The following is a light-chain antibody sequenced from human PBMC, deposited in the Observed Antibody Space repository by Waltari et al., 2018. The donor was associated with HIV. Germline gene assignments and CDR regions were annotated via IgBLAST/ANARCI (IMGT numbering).Light chain of an antibody. J-gene: IGKJ5*01. Sequence: DIQMTLSPSTPSVSVGDRVIITCRSSQNVDKWLPWYQQRPGSAPKALIYKTSTLQTGVPSRFSGSGSGTAFSLTISSLQPDDFATYYCQQYKSFSLTFGQGTRLAIK. CDR1: QNVDKW. CDR3: QQYKSFSLT. CDR2: KTS. V-gene: IGKV1-5*03.